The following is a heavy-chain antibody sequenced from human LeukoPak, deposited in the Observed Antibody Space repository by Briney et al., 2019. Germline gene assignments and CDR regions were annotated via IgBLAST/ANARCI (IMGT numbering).Heavy chain of an antibody. V-gene: IGHV3-30*18. CDR2: ISYDGSNK. CDR3: AKEGVAGNFDY. J-gene: IGHJ4*02. CDR1: GFTFSSYG. D-gene: IGHD6-19*01. Sequence: QPGGSLRLSCAASGFTFSSYGMHWVRQAPGKGLEWVAVISYDGSNKYYADSVKGRFTISRDNSKYTLYLQMNSLRAEDTAVYYCAKEGVAGNFDYWGQGTLVTVSS.